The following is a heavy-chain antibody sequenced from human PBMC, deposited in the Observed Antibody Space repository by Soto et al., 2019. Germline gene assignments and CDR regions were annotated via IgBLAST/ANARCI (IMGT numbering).Heavy chain of an antibody. CDR1: GYTFTSYG. D-gene: IGHD3-10*01. CDR2: ISAYNGNT. Sequence: QVQLVQSGAEVKKPGASVKVSCKASGYTFTSYGISWVRQAPGQGLEWMGWISAYNGNTNYAQRLQGRVTMTTGTATSTANMELRSLRSDDTAVYYCARDYGFGELFDPWGQGTLVTVSS. J-gene: IGHJ5*02. V-gene: IGHV1-18*01. CDR3: ARDYGFGELFDP.